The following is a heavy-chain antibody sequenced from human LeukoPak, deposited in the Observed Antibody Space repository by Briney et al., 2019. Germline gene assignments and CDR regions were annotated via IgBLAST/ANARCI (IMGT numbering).Heavy chain of an antibody. CDR1: GDSMNNYY. Sequence: SETLSLTCTVSGDSMNNYYWSWIRQPPGKGLEWIGNIFYSGNTNYNPSLKSRVTISVDTSKNQFSLKLSSVTAADTAVYYCARQTGWVKPSYYFDSWGQGTLITVSS. CDR3: ARQTGWVKPSYYFDS. V-gene: IGHV4-59*01. CDR2: IFYSGNT. D-gene: IGHD5-24*01. J-gene: IGHJ4*02.